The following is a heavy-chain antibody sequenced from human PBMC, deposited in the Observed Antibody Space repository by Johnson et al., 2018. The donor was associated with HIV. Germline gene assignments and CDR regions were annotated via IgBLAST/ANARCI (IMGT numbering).Heavy chain of an antibody. D-gene: IGHD7-27*01. CDR1: GFTFSNYA. CDR2: LSYDGSNK. Sequence: QMLLVESGGGVVQPGRSLRLSCPASGFTFSNYAMHWVRQAPGKGLEWVAVLSYDGSNKYYADSVKGRFTISRDNSKNTLYLQMNSLSAEDTAVYYCASDWGSRHAFDIWGQGTMVTVSS. CDR3: ASDWGSRHAFDI. V-gene: IGHV3-30*04. J-gene: IGHJ3*02.